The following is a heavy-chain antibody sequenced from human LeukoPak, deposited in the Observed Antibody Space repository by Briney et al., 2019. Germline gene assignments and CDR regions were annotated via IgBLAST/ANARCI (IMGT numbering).Heavy chain of an antibody. CDR2: IIPILGIA. D-gene: IGHD3-16*01. CDR1: GGTFSSYA. J-gene: IGHJ4*02. Sequence: GASVKVSCKASGGTFSSYAISWVRQAPGQGLEWMGRIIPILGIANYAQKFQGRVTITADKSTSTAYMELSSLRSEDTAVYYCARDYTPEGDLDYWGQGTLVTVSS. CDR3: ARDYTPEGDLDY. V-gene: IGHV1-69*04.